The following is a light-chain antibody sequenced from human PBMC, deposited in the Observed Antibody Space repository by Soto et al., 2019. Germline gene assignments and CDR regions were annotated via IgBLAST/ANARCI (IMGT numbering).Light chain of an antibody. CDR2: LGS. J-gene: IGKJ4*01. CDR3: MQALKFPPS. V-gene: IGKV2-28*01. CDR1: QSLLYTNGHNS. Sequence: VLTQSPLSLPVTPGEPASISCRSRQSLLYTNGHNSLDWYLQKPGQSPQLLIYLGSNRASGVPDRFSGSGSGTNFTLKISRVEAEDVGVYYCMQALKFPPSFGGGTKVEIK.